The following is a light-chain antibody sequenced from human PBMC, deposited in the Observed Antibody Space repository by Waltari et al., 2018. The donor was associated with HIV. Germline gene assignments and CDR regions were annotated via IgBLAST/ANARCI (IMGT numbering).Light chain of an antibody. Sequence: QSALTQPASVSGSPGQSITISCTGTSSDIGGYNYVSWYPQHPGKPPHVLIYDVINRPSGISDRFSGSKSGSTASLTISGLQAEDEADYYCASYTARSIPWVFGGGTKLTVV. CDR3: ASYTARSIPWV. J-gene: IGLJ3*02. CDR1: SSDIGGYNY. CDR2: DVI. V-gene: IGLV2-14*03.